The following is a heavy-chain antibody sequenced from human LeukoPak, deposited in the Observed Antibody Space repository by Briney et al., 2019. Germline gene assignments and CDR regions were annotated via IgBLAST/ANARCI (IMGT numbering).Heavy chain of an antibody. V-gene: IGHV3-7*01. Sequence: PGGSLRLSCAASGFTFSSYWMSWVRQAPGKGLEWVANIKQDGSEKYYVDSVKGRFTISRDNAKNSLYLQMNSLRAEDTAVYYCARAPGIAAAGKGNLQHWGQGTLVTVSS. CDR2: IKQDGSEK. D-gene: IGHD6-13*01. CDR3: ARAPGIAAAGKGNLQH. J-gene: IGHJ1*01. CDR1: GFTFSSYW.